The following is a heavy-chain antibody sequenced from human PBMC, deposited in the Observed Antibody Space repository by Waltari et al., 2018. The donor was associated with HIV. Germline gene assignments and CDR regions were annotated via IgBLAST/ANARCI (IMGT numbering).Heavy chain of an antibody. CDR1: GYTFPAYF. CDR2: INPNSRET. Sequence: QVHLVQSGAEVKKPGSSVRVSCKPSGYTFPAYFFYWVRQAPGRALEWVGMINPNSRETKSAQRLEGRVTLTRDLSTSTGYMELSRLTPDDTAVYYCASVTDSGTALANWGQGTLISVSS. V-gene: IGHV1-2*02. CDR3: ASVTDSGTALAN. J-gene: IGHJ4*02. D-gene: IGHD3-10*01.